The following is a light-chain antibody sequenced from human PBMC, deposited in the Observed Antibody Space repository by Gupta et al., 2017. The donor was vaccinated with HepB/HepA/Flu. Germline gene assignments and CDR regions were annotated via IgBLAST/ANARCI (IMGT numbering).Light chain of an antibody. Sequence: DIQLTQSPSFLSASVGDRVTITCRASQGISSYLAWYQQKPGKAPKLLIYAASTLQSGVPSRFSGSGYGTEFTLTISSRQPEDFATYYCQQLNSYPLITFGGGTKVEIK. J-gene: IGKJ4*01. CDR1: QGISSY. CDR3: QQLNSYPLIT. CDR2: AAS. V-gene: IGKV1-9*01.